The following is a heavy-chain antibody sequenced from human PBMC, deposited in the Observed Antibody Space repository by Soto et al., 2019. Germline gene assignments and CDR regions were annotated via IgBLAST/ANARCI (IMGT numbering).Heavy chain of an antibody. CDR2: MNPNSGNT. Sequence: QVQLVQSGAEVKKPGASVKVSCKASGYTFTSYDINWVRQATGQGLEWMGWMNPNSGNTGYAQKFQGRVTMTRNTSISTAYMELSSLRSEDTAVYYRARGPQYGDYDYYYYMDVWGKGTTVTVSS. CDR3: ARGPQYGDYDYYYYMDV. D-gene: IGHD4-17*01. CDR1: GYTFTSYD. J-gene: IGHJ6*03. V-gene: IGHV1-8*01.